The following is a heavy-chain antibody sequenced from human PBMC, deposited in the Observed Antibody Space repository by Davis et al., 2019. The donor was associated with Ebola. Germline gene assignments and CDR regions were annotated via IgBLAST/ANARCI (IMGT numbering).Heavy chain of an antibody. CDR1: GYTFNNYH. CDR3: SDRLGDY. J-gene: IGHJ4*02. Sequence: ASVKVSCKAFGYTFNNYHMHWVRQAHGQGLEWMGVINPSSSSTNYAQKFQGRVTMTRDTSTSTVYMVLNSLRSEDTAIYYCSDRLGDYWGQGTLVTVSS. D-gene: IGHD7-27*01. V-gene: IGHV1-46*02. CDR2: INPSSSST.